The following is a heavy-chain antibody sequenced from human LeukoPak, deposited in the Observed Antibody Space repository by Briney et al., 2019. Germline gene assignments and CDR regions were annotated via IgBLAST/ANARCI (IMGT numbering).Heavy chain of an antibody. CDR3: AEAHDILDYFDY. D-gene: IGHD3-9*01. J-gene: IGHJ4*02. V-gene: IGHV3-21*01. Sequence: PGGSLRLSCVGSDNSFNSYIINWVRQAPGKGLEWVSSISASSTYTYSADSVKGRFTISRDNAKKSVYLQMDSLRAGDTAVYYCAEAHDILDYFDYWGQGTLVTVSS. CDR1: DNSFNSYI. CDR2: ISASSTYT.